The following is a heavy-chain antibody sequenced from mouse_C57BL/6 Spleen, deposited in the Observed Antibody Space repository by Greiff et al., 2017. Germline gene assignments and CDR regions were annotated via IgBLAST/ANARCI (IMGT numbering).Heavy chain of an antibody. V-gene: IGHV14-4*02. D-gene: IGHD2-5*01. Sequence: EVQLQQPGAELVRPGASVKLSCTASGFTITDDYMHWVKQRPEQGLEWIGWIDPANGDTEYAPKFQGKATMTADTSSNTAYLQLSSLTSEDTAVYYCATSDYSNPAGFAYWGQGTLVTVAA. CDR1: GFTITDDY. CDR3: ATSDYSNPAGFAY. CDR2: IDPANGDT. J-gene: IGHJ3*01.